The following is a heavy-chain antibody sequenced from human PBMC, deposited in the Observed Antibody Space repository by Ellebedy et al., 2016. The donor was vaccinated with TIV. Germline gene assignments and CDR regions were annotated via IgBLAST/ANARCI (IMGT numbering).Heavy chain of an antibody. CDR1: GLTFSSYW. Sequence: GGSLRLSCAASGLTFSSYWMHWVRQAPGKGLVWVSRINSDGSSTNYADSVKGRFTISRDNAKNTLYLQMNSLRAEDTAVYYCARVRRDEWDLRLNAFDIWGQGTMVTVSS. CDR3: ARVRRDEWDLRLNAFDI. CDR2: INSDGSST. D-gene: IGHD1-26*01. V-gene: IGHV3-74*01. J-gene: IGHJ3*02.